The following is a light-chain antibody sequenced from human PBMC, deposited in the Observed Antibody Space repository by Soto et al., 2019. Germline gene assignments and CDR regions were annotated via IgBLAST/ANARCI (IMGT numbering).Light chain of an antibody. CDR3: QQYGSSPYT. J-gene: IGKJ2*01. CDR1: QSVSSNF. CDR2: GAS. Sequence: ENVLTQSPGTLSLSPGERATLSCRASQSVSSNFLAWYLQKPGQAPRLLIYGASSRATGIPDRFSGSGSGTDFTLTISRLEPEDFAVYYCQQYGSSPYTCGQGTKLEIK. V-gene: IGKV3-20*01.